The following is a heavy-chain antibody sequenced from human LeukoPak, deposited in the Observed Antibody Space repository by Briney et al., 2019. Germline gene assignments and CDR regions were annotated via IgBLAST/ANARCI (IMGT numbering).Heavy chain of an antibody. CDR1: GFTFRNYS. Sequence: GGSLRLFCAASGFTFRNYSMWWVRQAPGKGLEWVSVISSSGGNTYYADSVKGRFTISRANAKNTLYLQMNSLRAEDTAVYYCAKYHYVSRRYDAFDIGGRGKMVTVSS. V-gene: IGHV3-23*01. D-gene: IGHD3-10*01. CDR3: AKYHYVSRRYDAFDI. J-gene: IGHJ3*02. CDR2: ISSSGGNT.